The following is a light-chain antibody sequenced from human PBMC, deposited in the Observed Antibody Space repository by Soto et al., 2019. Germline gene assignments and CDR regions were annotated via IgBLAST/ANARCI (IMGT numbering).Light chain of an antibody. Sequence: QSVLTQPPSASGSPGQSVTISCTGTSSDVGVYNYVSWYQQHPGKAPKLMIYEVSKRPSGVPDRFSGSKSGNTASLTVSGLQAEDEADYYCSSYAGSNYVVFGGGTKLTVL. J-gene: IGLJ2*01. CDR2: EVS. CDR1: SSDVGVYNY. V-gene: IGLV2-8*01. CDR3: SSYAGSNYVV.